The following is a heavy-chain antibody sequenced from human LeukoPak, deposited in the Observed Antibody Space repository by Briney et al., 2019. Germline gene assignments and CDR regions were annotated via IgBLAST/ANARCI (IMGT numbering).Heavy chain of an antibody. CDR3: ARALGYCSSTSCPAYGMDV. V-gene: IGHV1-2*04. D-gene: IGHD2-2*01. CDR1: GYTFTGYY. CDR2: INPNSGGT. Sequence: ASVKVSCKASGYTFTGYYMHWVRQAPGQGLEWMGWINPNSGGTNYAQKFQGWVTMTRDMSISTAYMELSRLRSDDTAVYYCARALGYCSSTSCPAYGMDVWGKGTTVTVSS. J-gene: IGHJ6*04.